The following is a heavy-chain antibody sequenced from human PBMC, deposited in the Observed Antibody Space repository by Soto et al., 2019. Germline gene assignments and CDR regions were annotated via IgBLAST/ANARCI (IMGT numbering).Heavy chain of an antibody. J-gene: IGHJ6*02. CDR1: GYTFTNYD. V-gene: IGHV1-18*01. CDR3: ARGYYYGSGRPTPGGMDV. CDR2: ISTYTGNT. D-gene: IGHD3-10*01. Sequence: QVHLVQSGAEVKKPGASVKVSCKASGYTFTNYDINWVRQAPGQGLEWMGWISTYTGNTNYAQKLQGRATMTTYTSTSTAYMELRSLRSDDTAVYYCARGYYYGSGRPTPGGMDVWGQGTTVTVSS.